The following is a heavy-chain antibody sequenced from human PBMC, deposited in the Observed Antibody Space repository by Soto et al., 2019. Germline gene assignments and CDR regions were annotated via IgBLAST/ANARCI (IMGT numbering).Heavy chain of an antibody. CDR3: AHSSKFDWLLAVFDY. V-gene: IGHV2-5*02. CDR1: GFSLSTSGVG. D-gene: IGHD3-9*01. CDR2: IYWDDDK. Sequence: QITLKESGPTLVKPTQPLTLTCTFSGFSLSTSGVGVGWIRQPPGKALEWLALIYWDDDKRYSPSLKSRLTITKDTSKNQVVLTMTNMDPVDTATYYCAHSSKFDWLLAVFDYWGQGTLVTVSS. J-gene: IGHJ4*02.